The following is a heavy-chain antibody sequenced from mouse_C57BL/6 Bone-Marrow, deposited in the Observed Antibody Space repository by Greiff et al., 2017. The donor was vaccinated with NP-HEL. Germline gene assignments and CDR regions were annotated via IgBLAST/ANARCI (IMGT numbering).Heavy chain of an antibody. J-gene: IGHJ2*01. V-gene: IGHV5-17*01. CDR1: GFTFSDYG. CDR3: ARRQLRLLYYFDY. D-gene: IGHD3-2*02. Sequence: EVKLMESGGGLVKPGGSLKLSCAASGFTFSDYGMHWVRQAPEKGLEWVAYISSGSSTIYYAATVKGRFTISRDNAKNTLFLQMTSLRSEDTAMYYCARRQLRLLYYFDYWGQGTTLTVSS. CDR2: ISSGSSTI.